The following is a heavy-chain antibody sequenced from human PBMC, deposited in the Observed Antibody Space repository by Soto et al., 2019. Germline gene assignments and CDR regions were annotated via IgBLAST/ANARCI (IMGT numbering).Heavy chain of an antibody. J-gene: IGHJ3*01. CDR3: VKDEGFCTGGNCYSVARGGFDL. CDR1: GFALSSYA. D-gene: IGHD2-15*01. V-gene: IGHV3-64D*06. CDR2: ISSNGIST. Sequence: GASLSLSCSASGFALSSYAMHWVRQAPGKGLEYVSSISSNGISTYYADSVKGRFTISRDNSQNTLYIQMNSLRPDDTALYYCVKDEGFCTGGNCYSVARGGFDLWGQGTMVTVSS.